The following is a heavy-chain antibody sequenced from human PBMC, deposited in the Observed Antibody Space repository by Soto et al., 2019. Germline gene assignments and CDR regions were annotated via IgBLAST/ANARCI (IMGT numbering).Heavy chain of an antibody. Sequence: EVQLVESGGGLVQPGRSLRLSCAASGFTFDDYAMHWVRQAPGKGLEWVSGISWNSGSIGYADYVKGRFTISRDNAKNSLYLQMNSLRAEDTALYYCAKDGGYSSGRYGAWGQGTLVTVSS. V-gene: IGHV3-9*01. CDR2: ISWNSGSI. J-gene: IGHJ5*02. CDR3: AKDGGYSSGRYGA. CDR1: GFTFDDYA. D-gene: IGHD6-19*01.